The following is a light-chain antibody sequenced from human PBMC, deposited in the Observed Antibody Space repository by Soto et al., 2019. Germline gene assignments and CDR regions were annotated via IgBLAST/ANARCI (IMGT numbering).Light chain of an antibody. CDR1: QSVSGK. V-gene: IGKV3-15*01. CDR2: DAS. J-gene: IGKJ4*01. CDR3: QQYNDWPLT. Sequence: EIVMTQSPATLSVSPGERATLSCRASQSVSGKLAWYQQKPGQGPRLLIYDASSRATGIPARFSGSGSGTEFTLTISSLQSEDFAVYYCQQYNDWPLTFGGGTKVEIK.